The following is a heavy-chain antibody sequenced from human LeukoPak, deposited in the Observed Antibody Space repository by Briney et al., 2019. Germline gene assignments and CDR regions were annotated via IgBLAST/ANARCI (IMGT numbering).Heavy chain of an antibody. V-gene: IGHV3-21*01. CDR3: ARDHDTVVTRFAFDI. J-gene: IGHJ3*02. D-gene: IGHD4-23*01. Sequence: PGGSLRLSCAASGFTFSSYSMNWVRQAPGKGLEWVSSISSSSSYIYYADSVKGRFTISRDNAKNSLYLQMNSLRAEDTAVYYCARDHDTVVTRFAFDIWGQGTMVTVSS. CDR2: ISSSSSYI. CDR1: GFTFSSYS.